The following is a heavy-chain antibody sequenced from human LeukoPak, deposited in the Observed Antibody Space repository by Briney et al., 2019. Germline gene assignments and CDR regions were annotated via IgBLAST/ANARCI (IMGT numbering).Heavy chain of an antibody. CDR3: ARGLGATDFDY. J-gene: IGHJ4*02. V-gene: IGHV3-23*01. CDR2: VSTSGGRT. D-gene: IGHD1-26*01. Sequence: GGSLRLSCAASGFSFSIYAMTWVRQVPGKGLEWVSSVSTSGGRTYYADSVKGRFTISRDNSKNTLYLQMNSLRAEDTAVYYCARGLGATDFDYWGQGTLVTVSS. CDR1: GFSFSIYA.